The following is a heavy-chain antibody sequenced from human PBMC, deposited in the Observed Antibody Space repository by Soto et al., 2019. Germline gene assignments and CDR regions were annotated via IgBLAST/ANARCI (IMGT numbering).Heavy chain of an antibody. V-gene: IGHV4-4*07. Sequence: SETLSLTCTVSGGSISGHYWSWLRQPAGRGLQWVGRIHSSGDTDYTSSLKSRVSMSVDTSKNQFSLKLKSLTAADTAVYFCAMDARREGACYGFFEYWGQGALVTVSS. J-gene: IGHJ4*02. CDR2: IHSSGDT. CDR1: GGSISGHY. CDR3: AMDARREGACYGFFEY. D-gene: IGHD5-18*01.